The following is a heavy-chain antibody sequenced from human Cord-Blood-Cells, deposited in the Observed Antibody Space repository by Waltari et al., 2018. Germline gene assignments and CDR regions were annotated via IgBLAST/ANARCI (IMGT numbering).Heavy chain of an antibody. CDR3: ARSPNWYFDY. CDR1: GFTFSTLS. Sequence: EVQLVESGGGLVKPGGSLRLSCAASGFTFSTLSINWVRQAPGKGLEWVSSISSSSSYIYYADSVKGRFTISRDNAKNSLYLQMNSLRAEDTAVYYCARSPNWYFDYWGQGTLVTVSS. V-gene: IGHV3-21*01. D-gene: IGHD7-27*01. CDR2: ISSSSSYI. J-gene: IGHJ4*02.